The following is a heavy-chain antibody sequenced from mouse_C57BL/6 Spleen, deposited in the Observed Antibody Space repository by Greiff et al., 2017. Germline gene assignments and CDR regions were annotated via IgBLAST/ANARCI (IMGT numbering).Heavy chain of an antibody. Sequence: VMLVESGPGLVQPSQSLSITCTVSGFSLTSYGVHWVRQSPGKGLEWLGVIWSGGSTDYNAAFISRLSISQDNSKSQVFFKMNSLQADDTAIYYCARKGYDYGGFAYWGQGTLVTVSA. V-gene: IGHV2-2*01. CDR1: GFSLTSYG. D-gene: IGHD2-4*01. CDR2: IWSGGST. J-gene: IGHJ3*01. CDR3: ARKGYDYGGFAY.